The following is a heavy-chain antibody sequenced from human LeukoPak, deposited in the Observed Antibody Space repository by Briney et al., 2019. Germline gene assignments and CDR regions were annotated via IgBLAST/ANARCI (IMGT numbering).Heavy chain of an antibody. CDR2: IGPNSVGT. CDR3: ARGLVVATSELDY. V-gene: IGHV1-2*02. Sequence: ASVKVSCKASGYTFTGYYLHWVRQAPGQGLEWMGWIGPNSVGTNYAQNFQGRVTMTRDTSVNTAYMELSSLRSDDTAVYYCARGLVVATSELDYWGQGTLVTVSS. CDR1: GYTFTGYY. D-gene: IGHD1-26*01. J-gene: IGHJ4*02.